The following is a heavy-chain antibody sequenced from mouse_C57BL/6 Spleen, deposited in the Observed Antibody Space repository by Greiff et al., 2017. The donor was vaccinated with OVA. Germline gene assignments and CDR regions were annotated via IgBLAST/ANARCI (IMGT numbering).Heavy chain of an antibody. CDR1: GYTFTSYD. D-gene: IGHD1-1*02. V-gene: IGHV1-85*01. CDR2: IYPRDGST. Sequence: VKLQESGPELVKPGASVKLSCKASGYTFTSYDINWVKQRPGQGLEWIGWIYPRDGSTKYNEKFKGKATLTVDTSSSTAYMELHSLTSEDSAVYFCALYGLYYAMDYWGQGTSVTVSS. J-gene: IGHJ4*01. CDR3: ALYGLYYAMDY.